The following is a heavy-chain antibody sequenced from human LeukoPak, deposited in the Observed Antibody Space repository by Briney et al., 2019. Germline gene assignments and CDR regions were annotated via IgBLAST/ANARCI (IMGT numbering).Heavy chain of an antibody. CDR2: IDPSGSA. D-gene: IGHD3-9*01. CDR1: GGSISPYY. V-gene: IGHV4-59*01. CDR3: ARDHWLFSSKTWYYYGMDV. J-gene: IGHJ6*02. Sequence: PSETLSLTCVISGGSISPYYWSWIRQSPGKGLEWIGYIDPSGSASYNPSLKSRVTIFVDTSKNLFSLILTSVSASDAAIYYCARDHWLFSSKTWYYYGMDVWGQGTTVTVPS.